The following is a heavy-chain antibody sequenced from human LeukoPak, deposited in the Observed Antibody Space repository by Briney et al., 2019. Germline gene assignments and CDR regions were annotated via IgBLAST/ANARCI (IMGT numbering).Heavy chain of an antibody. CDR2: ISGSGGST. J-gene: IGHJ4*02. Sequence: GGSLRLSCAASGFTFSSYAMSWVRQAPGKGLEWVSAISGSGGSTYYADSVKGRFTISRDNSKNTLYLQMDSLRAEDTAVYYCAKVAPHYYGSGSYYDYWGQGTLVTVSS. V-gene: IGHV3-23*01. CDR1: GFTFSSYA. D-gene: IGHD3-10*01. CDR3: AKVAPHYYGSGSYYDY.